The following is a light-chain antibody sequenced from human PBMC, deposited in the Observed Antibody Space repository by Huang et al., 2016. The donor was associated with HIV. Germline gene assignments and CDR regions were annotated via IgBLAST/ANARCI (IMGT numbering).Light chain of an antibody. CDR3: HQSYTTPET. CDR2: AAS. Sequence: DIQLTQSPASLSASIGDTVTITCRASETVKTYLNWYQQKSGRAPRLLIYAASTLQSGVPSRFSGRGSGTEFNLTINSLKSEDFGTYHCHQSYTTPETFGQGTRLDTK. J-gene: IGKJ1*01. CDR1: ETVKTY. V-gene: IGKV1-39*01.